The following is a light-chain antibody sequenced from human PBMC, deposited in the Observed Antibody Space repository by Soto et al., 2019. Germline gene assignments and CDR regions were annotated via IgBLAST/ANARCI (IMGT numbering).Light chain of an antibody. CDR2: AAS. CDR3: QQADTFPIT. V-gene: IGKV1D-12*01. Sequence: IHMTHSPSAVSSSVGDIVTIICQASQGISRSLAWYQQKPGKAPKLLIYAASSLQSGVPSRFSGSGFGTDFTLTISSLQPEDSAIYYCQQADTFPITSGQGTRLEI. CDR1: QGISRS. J-gene: IGKJ5*01.